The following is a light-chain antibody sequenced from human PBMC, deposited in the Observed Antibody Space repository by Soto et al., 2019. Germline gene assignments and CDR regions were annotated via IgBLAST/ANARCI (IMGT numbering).Light chain of an antibody. CDR3: QTWVTGPPGV. J-gene: IGLJ3*02. V-gene: IGLV4-69*01. Sequence: QLVLTQSPSASASLGASVKLTCTLSSGHSTYAIAWHQQQPEKGPRYLMKLNNDGSHTKGDGIPDRFSGSSSGAERYLTISSLQSEDEADYSCQTWVTGPPGVFGGGTKLTVL. CDR1: SGHSTYA. CDR2: LNNDGSH.